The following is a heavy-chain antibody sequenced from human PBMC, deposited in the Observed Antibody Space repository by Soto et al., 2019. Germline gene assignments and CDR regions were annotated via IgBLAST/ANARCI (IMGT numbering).Heavy chain of an antibody. J-gene: IGHJ5*02. CDR3: ARDNRYYYGWGSLDL. D-gene: IGHD3-10*01. Sequence: SETLSLTCTVSGGSISSGGYYWSWIRQHPGKGLEWIGYIYYSGSTYYNPSLKSRVTISVDTSKNQFSLKLSSVTAADTAVYYCARDNRYYYGWGSLDLWGQGTLDIVSS. CDR1: GGSISSGGYY. CDR2: IYYSGST. V-gene: IGHV4-31*03.